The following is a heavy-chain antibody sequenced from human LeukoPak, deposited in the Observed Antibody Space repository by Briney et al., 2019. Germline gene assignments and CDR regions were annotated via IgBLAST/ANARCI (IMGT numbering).Heavy chain of an antibody. Sequence: SETLSLTCTVSGGSISSYYWGWIRQPPGKGLEWIGYIYYSGSTSYNPSLKSRVTISVDTSKNQFSLKLSSVTAADTAVYYCARQTEGGGSVWFDPWGQGTLVTVSS. CDR3: ARQTEGGGSVWFDP. D-gene: IGHD2-15*01. V-gene: IGHV4-59*08. CDR2: IYYSGST. J-gene: IGHJ5*02. CDR1: GGSISSYY.